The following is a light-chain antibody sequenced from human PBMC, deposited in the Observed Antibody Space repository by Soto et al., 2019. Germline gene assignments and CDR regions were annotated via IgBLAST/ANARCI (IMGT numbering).Light chain of an antibody. V-gene: IGLV2-14*01. Sequence: QSALTQPASVSGSPGQSITISCTGTNVDVGGYNYVSWYQHHPGKAPKLLIFEVSNRPSGVSNRFSGSKSGNTASLTISGLQSEDEADYYCASYTIKTTYVFXSGTKGTVL. J-gene: IGLJ1*01. CDR1: NVDVGGYNY. CDR2: EVS. CDR3: ASYTIKTTYV.